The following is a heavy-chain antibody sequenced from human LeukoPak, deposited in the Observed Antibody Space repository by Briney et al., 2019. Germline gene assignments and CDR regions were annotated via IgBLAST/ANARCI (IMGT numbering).Heavy chain of an antibody. D-gene: IGHD1-26*01. Sequence: PGGSLRLSCAASGFTVSSNYMSWVRQVPGKGLEWVSVIYSGGSTYYADSVKGRFTISRDNSKNTLYLQMNSLRAEDTAVYYCASIATPNPLYYYYGMDVWGQGTTVTVSS. CDR1: GFTVSSNY. CDR2: IYSGGST. J-gene: IGHJ6*02. V-gene: IGHV3-53*01. CDR3: ASIATPNPLYYYYGMDV.